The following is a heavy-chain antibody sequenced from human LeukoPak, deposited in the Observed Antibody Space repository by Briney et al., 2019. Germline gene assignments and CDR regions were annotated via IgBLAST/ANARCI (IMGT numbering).Heavy chain of an antibody. CDR3: ARSRDGYKFDY. V-gene: IGHV4-31*03. Sequence: TLSLTCPFSGCSINKGGYYWSWIRQHPGKGLEWIGYIYYSGSTYYNPSLKSRVTISVDTSKNQFSLKLSSVTAADTAVYYCARSRDGYKFDYWGQGTLVTVSS. J-gene: IGHJ4*02. CDR2: IYYSGST. D-gene: IGHD5-24*01. CDR1: GCSINKGGYY.